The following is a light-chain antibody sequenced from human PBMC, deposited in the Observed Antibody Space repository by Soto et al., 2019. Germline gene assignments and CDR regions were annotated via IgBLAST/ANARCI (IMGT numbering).Light chain of an antibody. CDR1: QSIYIN. J-gene: IGKJ5*01. V-gene: IGKV3-15*01. CDR3: QQYHQWPPIT. Sequence: EIVMTQSPATLSVSPGERATLSCRASQSIYINIVWYQQKPGQAPRLLLFRASTRATGIPPRFSGSGSGTEFTLPISSLQSEDFAVYYCQQYHQWPPITFGQGTRLEIK. CDR2: RAS.